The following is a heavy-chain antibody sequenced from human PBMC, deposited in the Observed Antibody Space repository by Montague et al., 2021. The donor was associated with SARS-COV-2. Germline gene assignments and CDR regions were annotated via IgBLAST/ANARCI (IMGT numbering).Heavy chain of an antibody. J-gene: IGHJ4*02. CDR1: GDSVSSNSVA. Sequence: CAISGDSVSSNSVAWRWIRQSPSRGLDWLGRTYYRSKWYSDYAPSVRGRLTVNPDASKNEFSLELNYVTPEDTAVYYCVRYSGWFYFDFWGQGTLVTVSS. CDR3: VRYSGWFYFDF. D-gene: IGHD6-19*01. V-gene: IGHV6-1*01. CDR2: TYYRSKWYS.